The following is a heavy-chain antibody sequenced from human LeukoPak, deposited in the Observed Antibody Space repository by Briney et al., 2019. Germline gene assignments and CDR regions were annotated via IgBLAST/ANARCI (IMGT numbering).Heavy chain of an antibody. D-gene: IGHD1-14*01. V-gene: IGHV1-18*03. CDR1: GYSFSSYG. Sequence: GASVKVSCKASGYSFSSYGITWVRQAPGQGLEWMGWISAYNGNTNYAQNLQGRVTMTTDTSTSTAYMELRTLTSDDMAVYYCARGYKPPDFDYWGQGTLVTVSS. J-gene: IGHJ4*02. CDR3: ARGYKPPDFDY. CDR2: ISAYNGNT.